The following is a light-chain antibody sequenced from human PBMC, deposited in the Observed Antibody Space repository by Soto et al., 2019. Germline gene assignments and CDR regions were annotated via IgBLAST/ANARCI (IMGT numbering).Light chain of an antibody. CDR3: TSYTSSSNLYV. J-gene: IGLJ1*01. Sequence: QSALTQPASVSGSPGQSITISCTGTSSDIGTYNYVSWYQQHPGKAPKLMLYEVSNRPSGVSNRFFGSKSGNTATLTISGLEAEDEADYFCTSYTSSSNLYVFGTGTKVTVL. V-gene: IGLV2-14*01. CDR2: EVS. CDR1: SSDIGTYNY.